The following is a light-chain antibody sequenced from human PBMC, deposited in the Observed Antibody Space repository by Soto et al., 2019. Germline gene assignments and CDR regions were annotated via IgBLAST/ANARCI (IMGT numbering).Light chain of an antibody. Sequence: EIVMTKSAATLSVSPGERATLSCRASQSVSSSYLAWYQQKPGQAPRLLIYGASTRATGIPARFSGSGSGTEFTLTISSLQSEDFAFYYCQQYYKWPPWTFGQGTKVDI. CDR1: QSVSSSY. CDR3: QQYYKWPPWT. CDR2: GAS. J-gene: IGKJ1*01. V-gene: IGKV3-15*01.